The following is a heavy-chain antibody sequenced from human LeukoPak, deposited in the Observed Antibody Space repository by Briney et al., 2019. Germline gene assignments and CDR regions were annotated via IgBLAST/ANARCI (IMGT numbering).Heavy chain of an antibody. Sequence: GESLKISCKGSGYSFTSDWIGWVRPMPGKGLEWMGIIYPGDSDTRYSPSFQGQVTISADKSISTAYLQWSSLKASDTATYYCARQRYDFWSGLGNVFDYWGQGTLVTVSS. CDR3: ARQRYDFWSGLGNVFDY. D-gene: IGHD3-3*01. J-gene: IGHJ4*02. V-gene: IGHV5-51*01. CDR1: GYSFTSDW. CDR2: IYPGDSDT.